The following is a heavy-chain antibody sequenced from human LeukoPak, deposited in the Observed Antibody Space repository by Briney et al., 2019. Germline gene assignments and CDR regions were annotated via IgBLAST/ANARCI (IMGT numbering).Heavy chain of an antibody. CDR1: GFTFSNYA. CDR3: ASNRGSDY. CDR2: VSYDGSKK. Sequence: PGGSLRLSCAASGFTFSNYAMHWVRQAPGKGLEWVAAVSYDGSKKYYADSVKGRFSISRDNSKNTLYLQMDSLRAEDTAVYYCASNRGSDYWGQGTLVTLSS. V-gene: IGHV3-30*01. J-gene: IGHJ4*02. D-gene: IGHD1-14*01.